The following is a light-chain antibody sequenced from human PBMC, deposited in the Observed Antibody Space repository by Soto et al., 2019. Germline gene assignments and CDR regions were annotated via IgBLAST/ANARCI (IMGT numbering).Light chain of an antibody. Sequence: QSVLTQPPSASGTPGQRVTISCSGSSSNIGSNYEYWYQQLPGTAPKLLIYSNNQRPSGVPDRFSGSESGTSASLAISGLRSEDEADYYCAAWDDSLSGYVVFGGGTKLTVL. J-gene: IGLJ2*01. CDR3: AAWDDSLSGYVV. CDR2: SNN. V-gene: IGLV1-47*02. CDR1: SSNIGSNY.